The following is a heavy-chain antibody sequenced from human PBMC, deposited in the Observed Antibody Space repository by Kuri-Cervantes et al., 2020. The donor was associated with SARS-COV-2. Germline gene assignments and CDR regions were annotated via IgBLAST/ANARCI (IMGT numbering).Heavy chain of an antibody. J-gene: IGHJ6*03. CDR2: IKQDGSEK. Sequence: GESLKISCVASGFTFSSYEMNWVRQAPGKGLEWVANIKQDGSEKYYADSVKGRFTISRDNSKNTLYLQMNSLRAEDTAVYYCARDGGESGTGKGRITIFGVVIIGYMDVWGKGTTVTVSS. CDR3: ARDGGESGTGKGRITIFGVVIIGYMDV. V-gene: IGHV3-7*01. D-gene: IGHD3-3*01. CDR1: GFTFSSYE.